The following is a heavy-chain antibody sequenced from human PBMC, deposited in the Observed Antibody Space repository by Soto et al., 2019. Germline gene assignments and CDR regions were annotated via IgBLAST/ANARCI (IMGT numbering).Heavy chain of an antibody. CDR2: IWYDGSNK. Sequence: LRLSCAASGFTFSSYGMHWVRQAPGKGLEWVAVIWYDGSNKYYADSVKGRFTISRDNSKNTLYLQMNSLRAEDTAVYYCARDIVVVVAATELPYYYYYGMDVWGQGTTVTVSS. CDR3: ARDIVVVVAATELPYYYYYGMDV. V-gene: IGHV3-33*01. CDR1: GFTFSSYG. D-gene: IGHD2-15*01. J-gene: IGHJ6*02.